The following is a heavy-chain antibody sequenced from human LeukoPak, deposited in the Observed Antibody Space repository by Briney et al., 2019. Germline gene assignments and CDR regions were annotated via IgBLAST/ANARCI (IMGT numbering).Heavy chain of an antibody. CDR3: ARVMVAPVLYYYYGMDV. J-gene: IGHJ6*02. V-gene: IGHV3-30*04. D-gene: IGHD4/OR15-4a*01. Sequence: GRSLRLSCAASGFTFSSYAMHWVRQAPGKGLEWVAVISYDGSNKYYADSVKGRFTISRDNSKNTLYLQMNSLRAEDTAVYYCARVMVAPVLYYYYGMDVWGQGTTVTVSS. CDR1: GFTFSSYA. CDR2: ISYDGSNK.